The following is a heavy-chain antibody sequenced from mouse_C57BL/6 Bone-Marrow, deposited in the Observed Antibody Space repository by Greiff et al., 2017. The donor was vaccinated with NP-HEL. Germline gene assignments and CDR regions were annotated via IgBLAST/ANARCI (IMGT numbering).Heavy chain of an antibody. V-gene: IGHV1-52*01. CDR1: GYTFTSYW. CDR3: AREGGLEDWYFDV. D-gene: IGHD2-2*01. J-gene: IGHJ1*03. CDR2: IDPSDSET. Sequence: QVQLQQPGAELVRPGSSVKLSCKASGYTFTSYWMHWVKQRPIQGLEWIGNIDPSDSETHYNQKFKDKATLTVDKSSSTAYMQLSSLTSEDSAVYYCAREGGLEDWYFDVWGTGTTVTVSS.